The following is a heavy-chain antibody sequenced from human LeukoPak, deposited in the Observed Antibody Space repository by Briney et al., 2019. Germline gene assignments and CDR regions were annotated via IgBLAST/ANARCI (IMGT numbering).Heavy chain of an antibody. V-gene: IGHV3-53*04. J-gene: IGHJ4*01. D-gene: IGHD3-22*01. Sequence: GGSLRLSCAASGFTVSSNYIGWVRQAPGKGLEYVSVIYSGGATYYADSVKGRFTISRHNSKHTLYLQMNSLRAEDTAVYYCATLDLRGYYFDYWGQEPRSPSPQ. CDR2: IYSGGAT. CDR3: ATLDLRGYYFDY. CDR1: GFTVSSNY.